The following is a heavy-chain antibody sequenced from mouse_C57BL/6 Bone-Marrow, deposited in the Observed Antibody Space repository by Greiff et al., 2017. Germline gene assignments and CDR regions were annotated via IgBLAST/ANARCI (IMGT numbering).Heavy chain of an antibody. CDR1: GFSLTSYA. CDR2: IWTGGGT. J-gene: IGHJ1*03. V-gene: IGHV2-9-1*01. D-gene: IGHD1-1*01. Sequence: VMLVESGPGLVAPSQSLSITCTVSGFSLTSYAISWVRQPPGKGLEWLGVIWTGGGTNYNSALKSRLSISKDNSKRQVFLKMNSLQTDDTARYYCARNWGYGSSYGYFDVWGTGTTVTVSS. CDR3: ARNWGYGSSYGYFDV.